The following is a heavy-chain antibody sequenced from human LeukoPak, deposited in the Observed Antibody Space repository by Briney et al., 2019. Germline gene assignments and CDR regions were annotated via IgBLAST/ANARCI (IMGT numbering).Heavy chain of an antibody. CDR2: IYSGGST. CDR1: GFTVTGNY. CDR3: ARGAIFVGGVGAQDY. V-gene: IGHV3-53*01. J-gene: IGHJ4*02. D-gene: IGHD1-26*01. Sequence: PGGSLRLSCAASGFTVTGNYMSWVRQAPGKGLEWVSAIYSGGSTFYADSVKGRFTISRDNSKNTLFLQMHSLRAEDTAVYYCARGAIFVGGVGAQDYWGQGTLVTVSS.